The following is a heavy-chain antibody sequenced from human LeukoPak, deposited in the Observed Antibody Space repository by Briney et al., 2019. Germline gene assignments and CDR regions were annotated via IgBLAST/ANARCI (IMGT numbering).Heavy chain of an antibody. CDR2: IYTSGST. D-gene: IGHD4-17*01. V-gene: IGHV4-61*02. Sequence: SETLSLTCTVSGGSISSGSYYWSWIRQPAGKGLEWIGRIYTSGSTNYNPSLKSRVTISVDTSKNQFSLKLSSVTAADTAVYYCARDRTVTGWFDPWGQGTLVTVSS. CDR1: GGSISSGSYY. J-gene: IGHJ5*02. CDR3: ARDRTVTGWFDP.